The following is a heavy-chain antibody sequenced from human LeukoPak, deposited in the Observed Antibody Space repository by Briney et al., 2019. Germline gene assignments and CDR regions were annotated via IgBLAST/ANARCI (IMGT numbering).Heavy chain of an antibody. CDR3: AELGITMIGGV. D-gene: IGHD3-10*02. CDR1: GFTFSTYG. Sequence: GGSLRLSCAASGFTFSTYGMHWVRQAPGKGLEWVAFIWYDGSNKYYADSVKGRFTISRDNSKNTLYLQMNSLRADDTAVYYCAELGITMIGGVWGKGTTVTISS. CDR2: IWYDGSNK. J-gene: IGHJ6*04. V-gene: IGHV3-30*02.